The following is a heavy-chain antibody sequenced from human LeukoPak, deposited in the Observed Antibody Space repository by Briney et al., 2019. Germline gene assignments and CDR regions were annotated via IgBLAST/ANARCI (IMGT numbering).Heavy chain of an antibody. D-gene: IGHD3-22*01. V-gene: IGHV1-46*01. Sequence: ASVKVSCKASGYTFTSYYMHWVRQAPGQGLEWMGIINPSGGSTSYAQKFQGRVTMTRDTSTSTAYMELSRLRSDDTAVYYCARDSSGYVSWFDPWGQGALVTVSS. CDR3: ARDSSGYVSWFDP. J-gene: IGHJ5*02. CDR1: GYTFTSYY. CDR2: INPSGGST.